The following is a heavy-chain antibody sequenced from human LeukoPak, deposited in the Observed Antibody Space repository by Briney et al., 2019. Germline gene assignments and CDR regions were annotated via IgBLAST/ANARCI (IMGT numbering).Heavy chain of an antibody. J-gene: IGHJ5*02. CDR3: ARDRGQQLVWFDP. CDR1: GGSISSYY. V-gene: IGHV4-59*12. Sequence: SETLSLTCTVSGGSISSYYWSWIRQPPGKGLEWIGYIYYSGSTNYNPSLKSRVTISVDTSKNQFSLKLSSVTAADTAVYYCARDRGQQLVWFDPWGQGTLVTVSS. D-gene: IGHD6-13*01. CDR2: IYYSGST.